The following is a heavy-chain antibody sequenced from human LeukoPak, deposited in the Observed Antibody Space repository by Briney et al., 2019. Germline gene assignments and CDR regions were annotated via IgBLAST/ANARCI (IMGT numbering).Heavy chain of an antibody. Sequence: GGSLRLSCAASGFTFSSYSMNWVRQAPGKGLEWVSSISSSSSYMYYADSVKGRFTISRDNAKNSLYLQMNSLRAEDTAVYYCARDSGYETSLDYWGQGTLVTVSS. D-gene: IGHD5-12*01. J-gene: IGHJ4*02. V-gene: IGHV3-21*01. CDR3: ARDSGYETSLDY. CDR1: GFTFSSYS. CDR2: ISSSSSYM.